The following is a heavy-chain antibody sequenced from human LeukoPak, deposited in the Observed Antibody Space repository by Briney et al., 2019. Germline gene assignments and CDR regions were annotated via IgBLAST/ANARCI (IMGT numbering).Heavy chain of an antibody. D-gene: IGHD2-2*01. V-gene: IGHV1-8*01. CDR2: MNPNSGNT. CDR3: ARGRVRSPQLQF. CDR1: GYTFTSYD. J-gene: IGHJ4*02. Sequence: ASVKVSCKASGYTFTSYDINWVRQATGQGLEWMGWMNPNSGNTGYAQKFQGRVTMTRNTSISTAYMELSGLRSEDTAVYYCARGRVRSPQLQFWGQGTLVTVSS.